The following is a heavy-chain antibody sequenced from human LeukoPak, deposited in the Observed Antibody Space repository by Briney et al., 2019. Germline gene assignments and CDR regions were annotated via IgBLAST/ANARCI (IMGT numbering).Heavy chain of an antibody. Sequence: SETLSLTCTVSGGSISSYYWSWIRQPPGKGLEWIGYIYYSGSTNYNPSLKSRVTISVDTSKNQFSLKLSSVTAADTAVYYCARDLSSGWDEGAFDIWGQGTMVTVSS. CDR1: GGSISSYY. D-gene: IGHD6-19*01. CDR2: IYYSGST. J-gene: IGHJ3*02. CDR3: ARDLSSGWDEGAFDI. V-gene: IGHV4-59*01.